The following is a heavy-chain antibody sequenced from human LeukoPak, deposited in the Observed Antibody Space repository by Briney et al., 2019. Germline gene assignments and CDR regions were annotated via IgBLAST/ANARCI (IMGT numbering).Heavy chain of an antibody. V-gene: IGHV1-2*02. Sequence: ASVKVSCKASGYTFTGYYMHWVRQAPGQGLEWMGWINPNSGGTNYAQKFQGRVTMTRDTSISTAYMELNRLRSDDTAVYYCARDSLSGSYYYFDYWGQGTLVTVSS. CDR3: ARDSLSGSYYYFDY. CDR1: GYTFTGYY. D-gene: IGHD1-26*01. CDR2: INPNSGGT. J-gene: IGHJ4*02.